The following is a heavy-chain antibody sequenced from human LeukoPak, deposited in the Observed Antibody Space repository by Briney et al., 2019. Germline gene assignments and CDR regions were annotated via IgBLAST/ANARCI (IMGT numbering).Heavy chain of an antibody. CDR2: ISGSGRSI. V-gene: IGHV3-11*04. CDR1: GFVFSDFY. CDR3: ARNFKGIAADY. D-gene: IGHD2-21*01. Sequence: GGSLRLSCAVSGFVFSDFYMSWFRQPPGKRPEWLAYISGSGRSIFDADSVKGRFTISRDNAESTLYLQMNSLRADDTALYYCARNFKGIAADYWGQATLVTVSS. J-gene: IGHJ4*02.